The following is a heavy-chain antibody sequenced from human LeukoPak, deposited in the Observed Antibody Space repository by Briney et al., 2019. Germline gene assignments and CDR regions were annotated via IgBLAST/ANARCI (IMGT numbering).Heavy chain of an antibody. V-gene: IGHV4-34*01. Sequence: GSLRLSCAASGFTFTNAWMTWVRQAPGKGLEWVGEINHSGSTNYNPSLKSRVTISVDTSKNQFSLKLSSVTAADTAVYYCARGVARRIDYWGQGTLVTVSS. D-gene: IGHD1-14*01. CDR1: GFTFTNAW. CDR3: ARGVARRIDY. CDR2: INHSGST. J-gene: IGHJ4*02.